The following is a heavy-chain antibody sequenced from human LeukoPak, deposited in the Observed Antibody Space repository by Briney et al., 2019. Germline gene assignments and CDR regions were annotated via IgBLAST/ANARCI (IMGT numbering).Heavy chain of an antibody. Sequence: GGSLRLSRAASGFTVSSNYMSWVRQAPGKGLEWVSVIYSGGSTYYADSVKGRFTISRDNSKNTLYLQMNSLRAEDTAVYYCARDSGWGAFDIWGQGTMVTVSS. CDR1: GFTVSSNY. V-gene: IGHV3-53*01. J-gene: IGHJ3*02. CDR2: IYSGGST. CDR3: ARDSGWGAFDI. D-gene: IGHD6-19*01.